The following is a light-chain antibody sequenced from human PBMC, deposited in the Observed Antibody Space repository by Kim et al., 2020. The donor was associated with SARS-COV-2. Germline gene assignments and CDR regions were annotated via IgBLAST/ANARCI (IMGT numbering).Light chain of an antibody. V-gene: IGLV1-36*01. CDR3: SAWDDRLNGLV. J-gene: IGLJ3*02. CDR2: YDD. Sequence: QRVTISCSGSRSNTGNNAVNWYQQFPGKAPKLLIYYDDLLPSGVSDRCSGSKSGTSASLAISGLQSDDEADYDCSAWDDRLNGLVFGGGTQLTVL. CDR1: RSNTGNNA.